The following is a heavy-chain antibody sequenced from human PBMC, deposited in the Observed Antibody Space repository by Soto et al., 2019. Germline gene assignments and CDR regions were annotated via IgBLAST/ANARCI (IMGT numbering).Heavy chain of an antibody. CDR3: ARMNLVVPAAIDY. CDR2: IYSGGST. V-gene: IGHV3-66*01. CDR1: GFTVSSNY. J-gene: IGHJ4*02. Sequence: GGSLRLSCAASGFTVSSNYMSWVRQAPGKGLEWVSVIYSGGSTYYADSVKGRFTISRDNSKNTLYLQMNSLRAEDTAVYYCARMNLVVPAAIDYWGQGTLVTVSS. D-gene: IGHD2-2*01.